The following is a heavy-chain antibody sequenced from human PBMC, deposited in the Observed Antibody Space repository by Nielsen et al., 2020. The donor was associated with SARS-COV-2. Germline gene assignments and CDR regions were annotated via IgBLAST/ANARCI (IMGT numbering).Heavy chain of an antibody. J-gene: IGHJ3*02. CDR3: ARAKRITMIVVVIDAFDI. D-gene: IGHD3-22*01. V-gene: IGHV4-4*02. CDR2: IYHSGST. Sequence: VRQAPGKGLEWIGEIYHSGSTNYNPSLKSRVTISVDTSKNQFSLKLSSVTAADTAVYYCARAKRITMIVVVIDAFDIWGQGTMVTVSS.